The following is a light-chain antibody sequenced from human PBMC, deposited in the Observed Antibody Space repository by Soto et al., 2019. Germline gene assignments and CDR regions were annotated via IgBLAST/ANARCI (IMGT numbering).Light chain of an antibody. CDR1: SSDVGDYNY. Sequence: QSALTQPPFASGSPGQSVTISCTGTSSDVGDYNYVSWYQQHPGKAPKLIIYEVNKRPSGVPDRFSGSKSGTSASLAISGLRSEDEADYYCAAWDDSLSGLVFGGGTKLTVL. CDR3: AAWDDSLSGLV. V-gene: IGLV2-8*01. J-gene: IGLJ3*02. CDR2: EVN.